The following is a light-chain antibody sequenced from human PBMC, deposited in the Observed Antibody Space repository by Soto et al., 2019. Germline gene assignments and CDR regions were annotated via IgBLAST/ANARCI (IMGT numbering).Light chain of an antibody. CDR3: QQRSNWPPWT. J-gene: IGKJ1*01. CDR2: DAS. Sequence: EIVLTQSPATLSLSPGERATLSCRASQSVSSYLAWYQQKPGQAPRLLIYDASNRATGIPARFSGSGAGTVFTLTISSLEPEDFAVYYCQQRSNWPPWTCGQGTKVEIK. CDR1: QSVSSY. V-gene: IGKV3-11*01.